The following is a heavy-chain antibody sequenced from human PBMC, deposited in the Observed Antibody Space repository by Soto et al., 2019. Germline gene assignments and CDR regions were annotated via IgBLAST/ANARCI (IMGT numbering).Heavy chain of an antibody. D-gene: IGHD2-15*01. CDR3: AKDIVVVVAAIEGDYYYGMDV. J-gene: IGHJ6*02. V-gene: IGHV3-30*18. CDR1: GFTFSSYG. CDR2: ISYDGSNK. Sequence: QVQLVESGGGVVQPGRSLRLSCAASGFTFSSYGMHWVRQAPGKGLEWVAVISYDGSNKYYADSVKGRFTISRDNSKNTLYLQMNSLRAEDTAVYYCAKDIVVVVAAIEGDYYYGMDVWGQGTTVTVSS.